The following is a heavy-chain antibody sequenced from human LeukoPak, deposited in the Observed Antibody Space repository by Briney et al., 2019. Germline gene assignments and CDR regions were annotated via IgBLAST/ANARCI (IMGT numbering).Heavy chain of an antibody. V-gene: IGHV1-8*01. D-gene: IGHD3-9*01. Sequence: GASVKVSCKASGYTFTSYDINWVRQATGQGLEWMGWMNPNSGNTGYAQKFQGRVTMTRNTSMSTAYMELSSLRSEDTAVYYCARVSDYDILTGYYTNYMDVWGKGTTVTVFS. CDR3: ARVSDYDILTGYYTNYMDV. J-gene: IGHJ6*03. CDR1: GYTFTSYD. CDR2: MNPNSGNT.